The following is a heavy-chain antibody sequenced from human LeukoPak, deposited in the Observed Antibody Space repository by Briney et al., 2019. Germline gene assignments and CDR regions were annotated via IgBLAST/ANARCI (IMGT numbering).Heavy chain of an antibody. CDR1: GFTFSSYS. J-gene: IGHJ4*02. D-gene: IGHD3-22*01. CDR3: ASGGPDYYDSSGYTYYFDY. Sequence: PGGSLRLSCAASGFTFSSYSMNWVRQAPGKGLEWVSYISSSSSNIYYADSVKGRFTISRDNAKNSLYLQMNSLRAEDTAVYYCASGGPDYYDSSGYTYYFDYWGQGTLVTVSS. CDR2: ISSSSSNI. V-gene: IGHV3-48*01.